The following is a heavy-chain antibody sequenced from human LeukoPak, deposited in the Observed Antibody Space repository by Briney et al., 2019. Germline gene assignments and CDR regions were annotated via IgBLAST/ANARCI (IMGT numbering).Heavy chain of an antibody. CDR3: SKMAILWNSFDS. D-gene: IGHD3-10*01. CDR2: ITDSGGIT. CDR1: GFTSTTYA. Sequence: GGSLRLSWAASGFTSTTYAMSEVRQAPGKGLEWISYITDSGGITFYAEAVKGRFTISKDNSKNKLNLQMNRLRAEEPGVYYCSKMAILWNSFDSWGQGTLVTVSS. V-gene: IGHV3-23*01. J-gene: IGHJ5*01.